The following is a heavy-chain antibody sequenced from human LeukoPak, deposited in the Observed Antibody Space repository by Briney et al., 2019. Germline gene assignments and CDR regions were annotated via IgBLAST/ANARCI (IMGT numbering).Heavy chain of an antibody. CDR2: IYYSGST. CDR3: ARGRCSGGSCSSYYFDY. Sequence: SETLSLTCTVSGGSISSYYLSWIRQPPGKGLEWIGYIYYSGSTNYNPSLKSRVTISVDTSKNQFSLKLSSVTVADTAIYYCARGRCSGGSCSSYYFDYWGQGTLVTVSS. V-gene: IGHV4-59*01. J-gene: IGHJ4*02. D-gene: IGHD2-15*01. CDR1: GGSISSYY.